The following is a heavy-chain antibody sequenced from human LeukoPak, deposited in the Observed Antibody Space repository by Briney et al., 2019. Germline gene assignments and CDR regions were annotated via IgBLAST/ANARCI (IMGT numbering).Heavy chain of an antibody. V-gene: IGHV5-10-1*01. D-gene: IGHD5-18*01. CDR2: IDPSDFYT. CDR3: ARRHLTSYSSYGY. CDR1: GYSFTSYW. Sequence: GESLKISCKGSGYSFTSYWISWVRQMPGKGLEWMGRIDPSDFYTNYSPSFQGHVTISADKSISTAYLQWSSLKASDTAMYYCARRHLTSYSSYGYWGQGTLVTVSS. J-gene: IGHJ4*02.